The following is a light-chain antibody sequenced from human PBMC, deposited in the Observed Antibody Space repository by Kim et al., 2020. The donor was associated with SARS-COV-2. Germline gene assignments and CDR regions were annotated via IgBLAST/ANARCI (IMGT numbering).Light chain of an antibody. CDR3: QHYGGPPYT. CDR2: GTA. J-gene: IGKJ2*01. Sequence: LSLRERVALSCSASQSVIGSHLACYQPTPGQAPRLLIYGTASRATGIPDRFSGSGSGTDFTLTIGRLEPEDVAVYYCQHYGGPPYTFGQGTKLEI. CDR1: QSVIGSH. V-gene: IGKV3-20*01.